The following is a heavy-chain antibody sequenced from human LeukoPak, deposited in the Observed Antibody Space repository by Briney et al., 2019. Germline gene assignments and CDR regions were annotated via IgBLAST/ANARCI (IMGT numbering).Heavy chain of an antibody. CDR1: GFTFSSYA. Sequence: GGSLRLSCAASGFTFSSYAMHWVRQAPGKGLEWVAVISYDGSNKYYADSVKGRFTISRDNSKNTLYLQMNSLRAEDTAVYYCARSRGAFIWYFDYWGRGTRFTVSS. V-gene: IGHV3-30*04. CDR2: ISYDGSNK. D-gene: IGHD2-21*01. CDR3: ARSRGAFIWYFDY. J-gene: IGHJ4*02.